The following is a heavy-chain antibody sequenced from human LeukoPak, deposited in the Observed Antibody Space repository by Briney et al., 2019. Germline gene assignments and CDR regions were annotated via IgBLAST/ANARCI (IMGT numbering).Heavy chain of an antibody. Sequence: GGSLRLSCAASGFTFSSDAMNWVRQAPGKGLEWVSVISDNGDRTYYADSVKGRFTISRDNYKNTLFLQMNSLRAEDTAVYYCVKGRLTVAGHFDFWGQGTLVTVSA. CDR2: ISDNGDRT. D-gene: IGHD6-19*01. CDR1: GFTFSSDA. V-gene: IGHV3-23*01. J-gene: IGHJ4*02. CDR3: VKGRLTVAGHFDF.